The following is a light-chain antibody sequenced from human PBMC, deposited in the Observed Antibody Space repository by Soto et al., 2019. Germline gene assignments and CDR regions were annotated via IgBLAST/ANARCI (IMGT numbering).Light chain of an antibody. V-gene: IGKV3-11*01. J-gene: IGKJ5*01. CDR3: QQRSNWSPIT. Sequence: EVVLTQSPGTLSLSPGERATLACRASKSVSNYLAWYQQKSGQAPRLLIYGASSRATGIPDRFSGSGSGTDFTLTISSLEPEDFAVYYCQQRSNWSPITFGQGTRLEIK. CDR1: KSVSNY. CDR2: GAS.